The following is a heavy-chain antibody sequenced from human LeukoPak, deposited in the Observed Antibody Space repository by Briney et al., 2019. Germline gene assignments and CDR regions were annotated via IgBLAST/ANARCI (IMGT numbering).Heavy chain of an antibody. V-gene: IGHV3-23*01. CDR2: LSGLCGSR. CDR3: ASRDPFSGDICYGLGY. J-gene: IGHJ4*02. CDR1: GFTFSSYA. Sequence: GGSLRLFCAASGFTFSSYAMSWVRQAPGKGLEWVSALSGLCGSRCYARPRKGRFSISIDNSKNALDLQMKSLRAEDKAIYVFASRDPFSGDICYGLGYWGQGTLVTVSS. D-gene: IGHD2-15*01.